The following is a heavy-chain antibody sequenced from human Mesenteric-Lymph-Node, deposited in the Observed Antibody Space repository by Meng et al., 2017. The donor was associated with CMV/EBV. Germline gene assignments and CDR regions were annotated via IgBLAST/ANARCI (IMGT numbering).Heavy chain of an antibody. V-gene: IGHV4-34*02. D-gene: IGHD3-9*01. CDR2: INHSGST. CDR3: ARGSSYDILTGYFDY. Sequence: QPLGARLVKPFGAPALTWACSWGSFRGYYWNWIRQSPEKGLEWIGEINHSGSTTYNPSFTSRIIISVDTSTNQISLNMSSVTAADTAVYYCARGSSYDILTGYFDYWGQGALVTVSS. J-gene: IGHJ4*02. CDR1: WGSFRGYY.